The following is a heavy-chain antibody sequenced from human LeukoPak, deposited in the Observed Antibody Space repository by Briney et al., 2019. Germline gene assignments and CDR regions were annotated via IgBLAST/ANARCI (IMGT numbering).Heavy chain of an antibody. Sequence: ASVKVSCKASGYTFTSNYIHWVRQAPGQGLEWMGMIYPRDGSTSYAQKFQGRATVTRDTSTSAVHMELSGLRSEDTTVYYCARDQEGFDYWGQGTLVTVCS. CDR3: ARDQEGFDY. CDR1: GYTFTSNY. V-gene: IGHV1-46*01. J-gene: IGHJ4*02. CDR2: IYPRDGST.